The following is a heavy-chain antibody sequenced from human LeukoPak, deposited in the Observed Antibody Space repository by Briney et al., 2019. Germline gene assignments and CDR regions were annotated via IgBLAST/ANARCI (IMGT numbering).Heavy chain of an antibody. CDR2: IDPNSGAT. Sequence: GASVKVSCKASGYTFTGYFIHWVRQAPGQGLEWMGWIDPNSGATNYLQKFQGRVTMTRDTSISTAYMEPSRLRSDDTAVYYCARDDRFDDAFDIWGQGTMVTVSS. CDR3: ARDDRFDDAFDI. CDR1: GYTFTGYF. V-gene: IGHV1-2*02. J-gene: IGHJ3*02. D-gene: IGHD3-16*01.